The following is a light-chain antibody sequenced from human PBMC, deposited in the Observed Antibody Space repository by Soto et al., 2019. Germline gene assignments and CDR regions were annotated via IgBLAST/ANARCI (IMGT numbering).Light chain of an antibody. CDR2: DVS. CDR3: SSYTSSSTHV. V-gene: IGLV2-14*03. CDR1: SSDVGAYNF. J-gene: IGLJ1*01. Sequence: QSALTQPASVSGSRGQSITISCTGTSSDVGAYNFVSWYQQHPGKLPNLMIFDVSRRPSGVSDRFAGSKSGNTASLTISGLQADDEGDYYCSSYTSSSTHVFGSGTKVTVL.